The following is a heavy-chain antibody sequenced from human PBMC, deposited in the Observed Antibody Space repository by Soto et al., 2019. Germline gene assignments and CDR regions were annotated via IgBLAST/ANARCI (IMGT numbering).Heavy chain of an antibody. CDR1: GFTVSSNY. D-gene: IGHD2-8*01. J-gene: IGHJ5*02. V-gene: IGHV3-53*02. CDR2: IYSGGST. CDR3: ARVRDGHNPNWFDL. Sequence: EVQVVETGGGLIQPGGSLRLSCAVSGFTVSSNYMSWDRQPPGKGPEWVSDIYSGGSTYYADSVKGRFTISRDNSKNTLYLQMNSLRAEDSAVSYCARVRDGHNPNWFDLWAQGTLVTVPS.